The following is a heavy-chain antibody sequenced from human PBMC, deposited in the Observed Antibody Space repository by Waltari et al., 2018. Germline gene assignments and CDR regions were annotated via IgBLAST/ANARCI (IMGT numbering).Heavy chain of an antibody. J-gene: IGHJ1*01. D-gene: IGHD6-13*01. Sequence: QVQLVQSGAEVKKPGASVKVSCKASGYTFTSYDINWVRQATGQGLEWMGSVKPNSGNTGYAQKFQGRATITRNTSISTAYRELSSLRSEDTAVYYCARGASSWYDWGQGPWSPSPQ. CDR1: GYTFTSYD. V-gene: IGHV1-8*03. CDR2: VKPNSGNT. CDR3: ARGASSWYD.